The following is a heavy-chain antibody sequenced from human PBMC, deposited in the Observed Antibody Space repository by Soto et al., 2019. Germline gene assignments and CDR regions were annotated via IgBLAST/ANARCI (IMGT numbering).Heavy chain of an antibody. D-gene: IGHD4-17*01. CDR2: IYWGDEK. V-gene: IGHV2-5*02. CDR1: GFSLSTSGVG. J-gene: IGHJ4*02. CDR3: AHALRLVDQGDYGWVFEY. Sequence: QITLKESGPTLVKPTQTLTLTCTFSGFSLSTSGVGVGWIRQPPGKALEWLALIYWGDEKRYSPSLKSRLTITKDPTKKLVVLTMTNMDPVDTATKYGAHALRLVDQGDYGWVFEYRGQGTLVTGSS.